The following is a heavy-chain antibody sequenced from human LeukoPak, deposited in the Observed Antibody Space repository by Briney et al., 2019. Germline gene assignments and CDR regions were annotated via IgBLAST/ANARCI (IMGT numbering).Heavy chain of an antibody. Sequence: PGRSLRLSCAASGFTFSSYGMHWVRQAPGKGLEWVAVISYDGSNKYYADSVKGRFTISRDNSKNTLYLQMNSLRAEDTAVYYCARGGAAAGNWFDPWGQGTLVTVSS. V-gene: IGHV3-30*03. CDR3: ARGGAAAGNWFDP. J-gene: IGHJ5*02. D-gene: IGHD6-13*01. CDR1: GFTFSSYG. CDR2: ISYDGSNK.